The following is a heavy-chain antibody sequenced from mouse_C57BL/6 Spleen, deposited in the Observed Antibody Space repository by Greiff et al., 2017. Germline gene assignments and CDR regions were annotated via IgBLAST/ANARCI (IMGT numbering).Heavy chain of an antibody. Sequence: VQLQQSGAELVKPGASVKISCKASGYAFSSYWMNWVKQRPGKGLEWIGQIYPGDGDTNYNGKFKGTATLTADKSSSTAYMQLSSLTSEDSAVYFCARLPPKYYAMDYWGQGTSVTVSS. V-gene: IGHV1-80*01. J-gene: IGHJ4*01. CDR1: GYAFSSYW. CDR2: IYPGDGDT. D-gene: IGHD1-3*01. CDR3: ARLPPKYYAMDY.